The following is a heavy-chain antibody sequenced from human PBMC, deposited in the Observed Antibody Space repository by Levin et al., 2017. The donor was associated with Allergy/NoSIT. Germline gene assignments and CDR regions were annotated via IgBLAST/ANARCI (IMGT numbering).Heavy chain of an antibody. CDR1: GDSSTRYW. D-gene: IGHD2-15*01. CDR2: IYLGDSEI. Sequence: GESLKISCKGSGDSSTRYWIGWVRQMPGKGLEWMGIIYLGDSEIRYSPSFQGQVIISADKSITTAYLQLDSLKPSDTAIYYCVISDCGYCSGGSPLGFDSWGRGTLVTVSS. CDR3: VISDCGYCSGGSPLGFDS. V-gene: IGHV5-51*01. J-gene: IGHJ5*01.